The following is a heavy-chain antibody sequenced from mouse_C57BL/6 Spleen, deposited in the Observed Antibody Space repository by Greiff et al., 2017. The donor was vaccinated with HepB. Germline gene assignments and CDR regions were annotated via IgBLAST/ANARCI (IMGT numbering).Heavy chain of an antibody. CDR2: ISSGGDYI. Sequence: DVMLVESGEGLVKPGGSLKLSCAASGFTFSSYAMSWVRQTPEKRLEWVAYISSGGDYIYYADTVKGRFTISRDNARNTLYLQMSSLKSEDTAMYYCTRALLTGGDFDYWGQGTTLTVSS. CDR3: TRALLTGGDFDY. D-gene: IGHD4-1*01. V-gene: IGHV5-9-1*02. J-gene: IGHJ2*01. CDR1: GFTFSSYA.